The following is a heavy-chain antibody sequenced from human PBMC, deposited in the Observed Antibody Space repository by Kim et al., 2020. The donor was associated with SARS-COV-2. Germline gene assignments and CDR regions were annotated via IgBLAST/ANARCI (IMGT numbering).Heavy chain of an antibody. CDR2: IKQDGSEK. D-gene: IGHD2-15*01. CDR1: GFTFSSYW. J-gene: IGHJ4*02. CDR3: AREYCSGGSCYSPYSSGWYGLDYFDY. Sequence: GGSLRLSCAASGFTFSSYWMSWVRQAPGKGLEWVANIKQDGSEKYYVDSVKGRFTISRDNAKNSLYLQMNSLRAEDTAVYYCAREYCSGGSCYSPYSSGWYGLDYFDYWGQGTLVTVSS. V-gene: IGHV3-7*03.